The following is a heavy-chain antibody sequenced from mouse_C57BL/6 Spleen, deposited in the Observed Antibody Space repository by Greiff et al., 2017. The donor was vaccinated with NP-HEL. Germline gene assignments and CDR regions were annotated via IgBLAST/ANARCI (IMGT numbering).Heavy chain of an antibody. CDR3: ARVYYSNYYFDY. Sequence: DVMLVESGGGLVKPGGSLKLSCAASGFTFSDYGMHWVRQAPEKGLEWVAYISSGSSTIYYADTVKGRFTISRDNAKNTLFLQMTSLRSEDTAMYYCARVYYSNYYFDYWGQGTTLTVSS. V-gene: IGHV5-17*01. D-gene: IGHD2-5*01. J-gene: IGHJ2*01. CDR1: GFTFSDYG. CDR2: ISSGSSTI.